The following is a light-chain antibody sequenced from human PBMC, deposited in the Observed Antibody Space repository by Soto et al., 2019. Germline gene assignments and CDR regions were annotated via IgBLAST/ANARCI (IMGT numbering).Light chain of an antibody. CDR2: WAS. J-gene: IGKJ2*01. Sequence: DIVMTQSPDSLAVSLGERATINCKSSQSDLYSSNNKNYLAWYQQKPGQPPKLLIYWASTRESGVPDRFSGSGSGTDFTLTISSLQAEDAAVYYCQQYYGSSSTFGQGTKLEIK. CDR3: QQYYGSSST. V-gene: IGKV4-1*01. CDR1: QSDLYSSNNKNY.